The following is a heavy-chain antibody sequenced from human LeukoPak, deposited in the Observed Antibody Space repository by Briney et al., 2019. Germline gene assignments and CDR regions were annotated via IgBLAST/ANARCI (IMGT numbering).Heavy chain of an antibody. Sequence: PGGSLRLSCAASGFTFSSYGMHWVRQAPGKGLEWVAFIRYDGSNKCYADSVKGRFTISRDNSKNTLYLQMNSLRAEDTAVYYCAKLVVPAAPADYWGQGTLVTVSS. CDR3: AKLVVPAAPADY. J-gene: IGHJ4*02. CDR2: IRYDGSNK. D-gene: IGHD2-2*01. CDR1: GFTFSSYG. V-gene: IGHV3-30*02.